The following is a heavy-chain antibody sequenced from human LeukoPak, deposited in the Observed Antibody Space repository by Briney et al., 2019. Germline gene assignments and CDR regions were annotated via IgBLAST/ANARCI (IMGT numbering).Heavy chain of an antibody. D-gene: IGHD3-10*01. CDR1: GYTFTSYY. CDR2: ISAYNGNT. Sequence: ASVTVSCKASGYTFTSYYISWVRQAPGQGLEWMAWISAYNGNTKYAQKFQGRVTITTDTSTSTAYMELRSLRSDDTAVYYCARDPLRFGELLGYFDYWGQGTLVTVSS. V-gene: IGHV1-18*01. CDR3: ARDPLRFGELLGYFDY. J-gene: IGHJ4*02.